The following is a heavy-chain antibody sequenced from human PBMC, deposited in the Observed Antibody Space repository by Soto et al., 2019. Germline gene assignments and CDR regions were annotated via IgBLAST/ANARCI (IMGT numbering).Heavy chain of an antibody. V-gene: IGHV1-69*13. J-gene: IGHJ6*02. CDR1: GGTFSSYA. CDR2: IIPIFGTA. CDR3: ARGYGDSYYFYGMDV. Sequence: SVKVSCKASGGTFSSYAISWVRQSPGQGLEWMGGIIPIFGTANYAQKFQGRVTITADESTSTAYMELSSPRSEDSAVYYCARGYGDSYYFYGMDVWGHGTTATVSS. D-gene: IGHD4-17*01.